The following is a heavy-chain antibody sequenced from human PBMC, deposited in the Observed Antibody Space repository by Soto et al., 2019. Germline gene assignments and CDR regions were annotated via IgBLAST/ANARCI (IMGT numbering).Heavy chain of an antibody. CDR2: IRDRGHDYTM. CDR3: ARVHSTRYSWDFSDY. Sequence: EVQLVESGGGLVQPGGSLRLSCAASGFIFRDHYMDWVRQAPGKGLEWVGRIRDRGHDYTMEYAVSVRDRFTISRDDSQNSLYLQMNSLKTEDTAVYFCARVHSTRYSWDFSDYWGQGTLVTVSS. J-gene: IGHJ4*02. V-gene: IGHV3-72*01. D-gene: IGHD2-15*01. CDR1: GFIFRDHY.